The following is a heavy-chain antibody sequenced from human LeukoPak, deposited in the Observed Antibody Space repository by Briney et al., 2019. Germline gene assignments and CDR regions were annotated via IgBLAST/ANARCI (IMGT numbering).Heavy chain of an antibody. CDR2: INPDSGDS. V-gene: IGHV1-2*02. D-gene: IGHD5-12*01. CDR1: GYTFTDYY. Sequence: ASVKVSCKASGYTFTDYYIHWVRQAPGQGLEWMAFINPDSGDSYSAPKFQGRVTMTRDPYISTASMELNWLTSDDTAVYYCATGVATAFTYWGQGTLVTVSS. J-gene: IGHJ4*02. CDR3: ATGVATAFTY.